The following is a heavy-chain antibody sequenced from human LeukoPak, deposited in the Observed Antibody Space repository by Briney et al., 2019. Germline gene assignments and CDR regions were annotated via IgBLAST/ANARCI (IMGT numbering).Heavy chain of an antibody. J-gene: IGHJ4*02. CDR3: ARDLSRDCSGGSCDY. Sequence: ASVKVSCKASGYTFTSYGISWVRQAPGQGLEWMGWISAYNGNTNYAQKLQGRVTMTTDTSTSTAYMELSSLRSEDTAVYYCARDLSRDCSGGSCDYWGQGTLVTVSS. CDR1: GYTFTSYG. V-gene: IGHV1-18*01. D-gene: IGHD2-15*01. CDR2: ISAYNGNT.